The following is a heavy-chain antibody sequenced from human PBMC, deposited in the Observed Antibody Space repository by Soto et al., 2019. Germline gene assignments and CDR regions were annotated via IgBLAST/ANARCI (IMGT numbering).Heavy chain of an antibody. V-gene: IGHV3-7*01. J-gene: IGHJ3*02. CDR3: ARDYNDFLTCHFDALDI. D-gene: IGHD3-9*01. CDR1: GFTFSRFY. CDR2: IKQDGSET. Sequence: EEQLVESGGRLVQPGGSLRLSCEASGFTFSRFYMTWVRQPPGKGLEWLATIKQDGSETFAVDSVRGRFTISRDNAKNSLFLEMTSLRVEDTAVYYCARDYNDFLTCHFDALDIWGHGTRVTVSS.